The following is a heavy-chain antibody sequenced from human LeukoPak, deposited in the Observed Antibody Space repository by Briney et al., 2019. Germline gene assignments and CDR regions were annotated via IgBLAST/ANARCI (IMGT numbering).Heavy chain of an antibody. J-gene: IGHJ4*02. V-gene: IGHV4-39*01. CDR2: IYYSGST. CDR1: GFTFSSYA. CDR3: ARHGVTLVRVYYFDY. Sequence: PGGSLRLSCAASGFTFSSYAMSWVRQPPGKGLEWIGSIYYSGSTYYNPSLKSRVTISVDTSKTQFSLKLSSVTAADTAVYYCARHGVTLVRVYYFDYWGQGTLVTVSS. D-gene: IGHD3-10*01.